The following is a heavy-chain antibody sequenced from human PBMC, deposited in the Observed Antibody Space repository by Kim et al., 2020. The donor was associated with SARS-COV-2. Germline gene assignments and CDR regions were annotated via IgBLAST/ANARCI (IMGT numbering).Heavy chain of an antibody. J-gene: IGHJ5*02. CDR3: ARDHWFDP. CDR2: ASDT. Sequence: ASDTRYSPPFQGPVTISADKSISAAYLQWSSLKASDTAMYYCARDHWFDPWGQGTLVTVSS. V-gene: IGHV5-51*01.